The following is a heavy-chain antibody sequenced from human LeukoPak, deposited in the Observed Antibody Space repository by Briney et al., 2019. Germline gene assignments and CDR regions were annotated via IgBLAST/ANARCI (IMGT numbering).Heavy chain of an antibody. CDR2: IYYSGST. CDR1: GGSVSSGSYY. CDR3: AAHYYGSGSYYIFDY. Sequence: PSETLSLTCTVSGGSVSSGSYYWSWIRQPPGKGLECIGYIYYSGSTNYNPSLKSRVTISVDTSKNQFSLKLSSVTAADTAVYYCAAHYYGSGSYYIFDYWGQGTLVTVSS. V-gene: IGHV4-61*01. J-gene: IGHJ4*02. D-gene: IGHD3-10*01.